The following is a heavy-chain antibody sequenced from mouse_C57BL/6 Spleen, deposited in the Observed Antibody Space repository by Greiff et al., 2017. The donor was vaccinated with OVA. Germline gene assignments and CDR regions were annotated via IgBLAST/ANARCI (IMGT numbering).Heavy chain of an antibody. Sequence: EVQLQQSGPELVKPGASVKISCKASGYTFTDYYMNWVKQSHGKSLEWIGDINPNNGGTSYNQKFKGKATLTVDKSSSTAYMELRSLTSEDSAVYYCASTVNFDYWGQGTTLTVSS. CDR2: INPNNGGT. J-gene: IGHJ2*01. CDR1: GYTFTDYY. V-gene: IGHV1-26*01. D-gene: IGHD3-1*01. CDR3: ASTVNFDY.